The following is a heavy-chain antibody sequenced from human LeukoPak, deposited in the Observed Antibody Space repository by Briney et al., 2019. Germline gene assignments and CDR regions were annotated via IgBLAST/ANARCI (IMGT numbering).Heavy chain of an antibody. V-gene: IGHV3-9*03. CDR1: GFTFDDYA. Sequence: PGGSLRLSCAASGFTFDDYAMHWVRQAPGKGLEWVSGISWNSGSIGYADSVKGRFTIFRDNAKNSLYLQMNSLRAEDMALYYCAKDMTSYATYYFDYWGQGTLVTVSS. CDR3: AKDMTSYATYYFDY. D-gene: IGHD2-2*01. CDR2: ISWNSGSI. J-gene: IGHJ4*02.